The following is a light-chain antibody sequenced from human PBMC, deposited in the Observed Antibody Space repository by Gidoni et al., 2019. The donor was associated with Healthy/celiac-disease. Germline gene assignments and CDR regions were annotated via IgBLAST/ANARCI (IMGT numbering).Light chain of an antibody. V-gene: IGKV2-28*01. J-gene: IGKJ3*01. CDR2: LGS. CDR3: MQALQTPRFT. CDR1: PSLLHSNGCNY. Sequence: IVMPQSPLPLPVTHGEPASISCRSRPSLLHSNGCNYLDWYLQKPGRSPQLLIYLGSNRASGVPDRFSGSGSGTDFTLKISRVEAEDVGVYYCMQALQTPRFTFGPGTKVDIK.